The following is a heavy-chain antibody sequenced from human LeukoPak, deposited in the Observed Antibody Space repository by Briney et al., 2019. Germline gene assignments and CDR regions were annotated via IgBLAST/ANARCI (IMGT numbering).Heavy chain of an antibody. D-gene: IGHD3-22*01. CDR1: GFTFDDYA. Sequence: AGGSLRLSCAASGFTFDDYAMHWVRQAPGKGLEWVSGISWNSGSIGYADSVKGRFTISRDNAKNSLYLQMNSLRAEDTALYYCAKDFYDSSGYYSHFDYWGQGTLVTVSS. J-gene: IGHJ4*02. CDR2: ISWNSGSI. CDR3: AKDFYDSSGYYSHFDY. V-gene: IGHV3-9*01.